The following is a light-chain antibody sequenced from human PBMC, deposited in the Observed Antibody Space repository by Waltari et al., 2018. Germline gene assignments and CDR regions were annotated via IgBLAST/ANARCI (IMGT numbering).Light chain of an antibody. CDR3: CSYAGTRTFVV. CDR2: EVT. V-gene: IGLV2-23*02. Sequence: QSALTQPASVSGSPGQSLTISCTGTSSDVGSYDLVSWYQQHPGKAPKLMIYEVTERPSWISNRFSGSKSGSTASLTISGLQAEDEADYYCCSYAGTRTFVVFGGGTKLTVL. CDR1: SSDVGSYDL. J-gene: IGLJ2*01.